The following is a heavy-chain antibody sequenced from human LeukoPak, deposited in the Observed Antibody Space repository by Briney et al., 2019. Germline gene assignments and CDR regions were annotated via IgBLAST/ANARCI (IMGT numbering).Heavy chain of an antibody. D-gene: IGHD2-2*01. Sequence: ASVKVSCKASGYTFTSYDINWVRQATGQGLEWMGWMNPNSGNTGYAQKIQGRVTMTRNTSISTAYMELSSLRSEDTAVYYCATLGYCSSTSCSYYYYMDVWGKGTTVTVSS. CDR2: MNPNSGNT. CDR3: ATLGYCSSTSCSYYYYMDV. J-gene: IGHJ6*03. V-gene: IGHV1-8*01. CDR1: GYTFTSYD.